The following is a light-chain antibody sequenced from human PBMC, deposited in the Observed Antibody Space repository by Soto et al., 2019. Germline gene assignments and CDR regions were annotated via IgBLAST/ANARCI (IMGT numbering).Light chain of an antibody. Sequence: DIQMTQSPSSLSASVGDRVTITCQASQDISNYLNWYQQKPGKAPKLLIYDASNLETGVPSRFSGSGSGTDFTFTISSLQPEDIATYYCQQYDNLPPDLFGQGTRLEIK. CDR2: DAS. CDR1: QDISNY. J-gene: IGKJ5*01. V-gene: IGKV1-33*01. CDR3: QQYDNLPPDL.